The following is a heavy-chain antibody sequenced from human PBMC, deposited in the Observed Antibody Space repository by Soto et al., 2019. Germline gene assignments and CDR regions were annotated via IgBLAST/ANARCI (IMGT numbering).Heavy chain of an antibody. J-gene: IGHJ6*02. CDR3: ARHGTNIYYDSRGVAETTSISGGMDV. Sequence: PGDSLKISCKGSGYSFSTFWIGWVRQMPGKGLEWMGIIYPSDSDTRYSPSFQGQVTISADKSSRTAYLQWSSLKASDTAMYYCARHGTNIYYDSRGVAETTSISGGMDVWGQGTTVTVSS. CDR2: IYPSDSDT. D-gene: IGHD3-22*01. V-gene: IGHV5-51*01. CDR1: GYSFSTFW.